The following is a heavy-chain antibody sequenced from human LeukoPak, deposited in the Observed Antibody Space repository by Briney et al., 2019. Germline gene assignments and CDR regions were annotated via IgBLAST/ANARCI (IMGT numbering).Heavy chain of an antibody. D-gene: IGHD2-15*01. CDR3: ALCGGSCHHAFDI. CDR1: GFTFSSYG. CDR2: IRYDGSNK. J-gene: IGHJ3*02. V-gene: IGHV3-30*02. Sequence: PGGSLRLSCAASGFTFSSYGMHWVRQAPGKGLEWVAFIRYDGSNKYYADSVKGRFTISRDNSKNTLYLQMNSLGAEDTAVYYCALCGGSCHHAFDIWGQGTMVTVSS.